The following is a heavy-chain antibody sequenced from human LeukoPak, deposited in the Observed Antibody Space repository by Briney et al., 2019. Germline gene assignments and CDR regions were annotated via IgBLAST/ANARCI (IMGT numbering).Heavy chain of an antibody. CDR2: ISAYNGNT. CDR1: GYTFTSYG. V-gene: IGHV1-18*01. Sequence: ASVKVSXKASGYTFTSYGISWVRQAPGQGLEWMGWISAYNGNTNYAQKLQGRVTMTTDTSTSTAYMELRSLRSDDTAVYYCARPSYYYDSSGYPALDAFDIWGQGTMVTVSS. D-gene: IGHD3-22*01. J-gene: IGHJ3*02. CDR3: ARPSYYYDSSGYPALDAFDI.